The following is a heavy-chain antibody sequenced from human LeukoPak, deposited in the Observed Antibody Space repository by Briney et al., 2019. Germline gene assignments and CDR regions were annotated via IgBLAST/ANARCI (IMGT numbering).Heavy chain of an antibody. Sequence: GGSLRLSCAASGFTFSSYAMSWVRQAPGEGLKWVSAISGSGGSTYYADSVKGRFTISRDNSKNTLYLQMNSLRAEDTAVYYCANGHALLWFGELPLDYWGQGTLVTVSS. CDR1: GFTFSSYA. V-gene: IGHV3-23*01. CDR3: ANGHALLWFGELPLDY. D-gene: IGHD3-10*01. J-gene: IGHJ4*02. CDR2: ISGSGGST.